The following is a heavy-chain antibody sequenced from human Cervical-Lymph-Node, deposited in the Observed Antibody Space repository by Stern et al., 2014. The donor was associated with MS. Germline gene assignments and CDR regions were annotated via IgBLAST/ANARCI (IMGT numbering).Heavy chain of an antibody. J-gene: IGHJ4*02. CDR2: ISTYNGNT. D-gene: IGHD4-17*01. Sequence: VQLEESGVEVKRPGASVKVSCRTSGYTFTTFAISWVRQAPGQGLEWMGWISTYNGNTNYAQKFQGRVTMTTDTSTTTAYMELTSLRSDDTAVYYCARGGLNNYDYGDYAPDYWGQGTLVTVSS. CDR3: ARGGLNNYDYGDYAPDY. V-gene: IGHV1-18*01. CDR1: GYTFTTFA.